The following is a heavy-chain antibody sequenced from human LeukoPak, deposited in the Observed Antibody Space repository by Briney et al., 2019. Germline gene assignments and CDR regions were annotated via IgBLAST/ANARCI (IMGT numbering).Heavy chain of an antibody. Sequence: VASVKVSCKASGYTFTGYFIHWVRQAPGQGLEWMGWINPDSGGTNYAQKFQGRVTMTRDTSISTAYVELSRLRSDDTAVYYCARAYNWNDRYYYYYGMDVWGQGTTVTVSS. CDR3: ARAYNWNDRYYYYYGMDV. V-gene: IGHV1-2*02. D-gene: IGHD1-1*01. CDR1: GYTFTGYF. J-gene: IGHJ6*02. CDR2: INPDSGGT.